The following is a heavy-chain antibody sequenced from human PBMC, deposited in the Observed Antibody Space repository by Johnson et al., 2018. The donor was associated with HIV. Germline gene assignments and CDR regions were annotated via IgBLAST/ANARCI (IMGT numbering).Heavy chain of an antibody. V-gene: IGHV3-7*05. CDR1: TFTFSDYY. D-gene: IGHD2-21*01. Sequence: VQLVESGGGLVKPGGSLRLSCAVSTFTFSDYYMRWIRQAPGKVLEWVASIRQDGREKYYVDSVKGRFTISRGNAKNSLFLQMNSLRPEDTAMYYCARSQGSGEGAFDIWGQGTMVTVSS. CDR2: IRQDGREK. J-gene: IGHJ3*02. CDR3: ARSQGSGEGAFDI.